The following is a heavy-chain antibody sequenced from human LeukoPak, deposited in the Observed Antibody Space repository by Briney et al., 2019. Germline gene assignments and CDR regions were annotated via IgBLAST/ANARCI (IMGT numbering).Heavy chain of an antibody. CDR3: AKDISEYYGMDV. J-gene: IGHJ6*02. D-gene: IGHD1-26*01. V-gene: IGHV3-9*01. CDR1: GFTFDDYA. CDR2: ISWNSGSI. Sequence: GGSLRLSCAASGFTFDDYAMHWVRQAPGKGLEWVSGISWNSGSIGYADSVKGRFTISRDNAKNSLYLQMNSLRAEDTALYYCAKDISEYYGMDVWGQGTTVTVSS.